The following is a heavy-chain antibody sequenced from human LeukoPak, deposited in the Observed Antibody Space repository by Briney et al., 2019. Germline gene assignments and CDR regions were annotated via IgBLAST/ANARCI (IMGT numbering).Heavy chain of an antibody. CDR2: MNPNSGNT. Sequence: ASVRVSCKASGYTFTSYDINWVRQATGQGLEWMGWMNPNSGNTGYAQKFQGRVTMTRNTSISTAYMELSSLRSEDTAVYYCARGRVEMATQSFDYWAEGTLVTVSS. J-gene: IGHJ4*02. D-gene: IGHD5-24*01. V-gene: IGHV1-8*01. CDR1: GYTFTSYD. CDR3: ARGRVEMATQSFDY.